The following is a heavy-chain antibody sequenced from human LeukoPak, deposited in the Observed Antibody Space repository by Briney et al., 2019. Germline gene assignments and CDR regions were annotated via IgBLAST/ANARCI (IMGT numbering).Heavy chain of an antibody. Sequence: PGGSLRLSCAASGFTFSSYSMNWVRQAPGKGLEWVAFIRYDGSNKYYADSVKGRFTISRDNSKNTLYLQMNSLRAEDTAVYYCAKARVAAGYYFDYWGQGTLVTVSS. J-gene: IGHJ4*02. CDR2: IRYDGSNK. CDR3: AKARVAAGYYFDY. CDR1: GFTFSSYS. D-gene: IGHD6-13*01. V-gene: IGHV3-30*02.